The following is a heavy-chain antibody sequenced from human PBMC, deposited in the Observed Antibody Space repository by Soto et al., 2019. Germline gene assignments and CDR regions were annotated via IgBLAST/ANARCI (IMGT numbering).Heavy chain of an antibody. J-gene: IGHJ6*02. CDR1: GFTFSSYA. Sequence: GGSLRLSCAASGFTFSSYAMHWVRQAPGKGLEWVAVISYDGSNKYYADSVKGRFTISRDNSKNTLYLQVNSLRAEDTAVYYCASVVVPAAKIIARRDYYGMDVWGQGTTVTVSS. V-gene: IGHV3-30-3*01. CDR3: ASVVVPAAKIIARRDYYGMDV. D-gene: IGHD2-2*01. CDR2: ISYDGSNK.